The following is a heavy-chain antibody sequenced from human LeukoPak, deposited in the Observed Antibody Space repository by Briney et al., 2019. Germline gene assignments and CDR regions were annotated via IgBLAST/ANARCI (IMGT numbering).Heavy chain of an antibody. J-gene: IGHJ6*02. V-gene: IGHV3-74*01. Sequence: GGSLRLSCAASGFTFSRYWMQWVRHAPGKGLVWVSRINNDGISTSYADSVKGRFTISRDNAKNTLYLQMNSLRAEDTAVYYCARDRPLLGGGYYGLDVWGQGATVTVSS. CDR2: INNDGIST. CDR3: ARDRPLLGGGYYGLDV. D-gene: IGHD3-10*01. CDR1: GFTFSRYW.